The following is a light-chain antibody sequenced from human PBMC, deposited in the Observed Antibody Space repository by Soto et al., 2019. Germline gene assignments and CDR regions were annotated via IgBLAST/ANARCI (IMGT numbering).Light chain of an antibody. CDR3: QQYSSSHTIT. CDR2: GAS. V-gene: IGKV3-20*01. J-gene: IGKJ5*01. Sequence: EIVLTQSPATMSLSPVERATLSCITSQSVSRNLAWYQQKPGQAPRLLIYGASSRATGIPDRFSGSGSETDFTLTISRLETEDFAAYYCQQYSSSHTITFGQGTRLEIK. CDR1: QSVSRN.